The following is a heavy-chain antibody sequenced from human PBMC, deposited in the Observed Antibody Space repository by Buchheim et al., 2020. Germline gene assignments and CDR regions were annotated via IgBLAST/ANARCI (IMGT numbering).Heavy chain of an antibody. J-gene: IGHJ4*02. CDR1: GGSITYSTYY. CDR3: ARVYMDFWSGLGGYYFDS. D-gene: IGHD3-3*01. CDR2: IYFSGRT. V-gene: IGHV4-39*07. Sequence: QLQLQESGPGLVKPSETLSLTCTVSGGSITYSTYYWGWIRQPPGKGLEWIGSIYFSGRTYYKSSLKSRVTMSVDTSKNQFSLRLSSVTATDTAVYYCARVYMDFWSGLGGYYFDSWGQGTL.